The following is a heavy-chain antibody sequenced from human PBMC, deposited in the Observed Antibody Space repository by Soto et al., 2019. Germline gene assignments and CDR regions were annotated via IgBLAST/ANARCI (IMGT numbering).Heavy chain of an antibody. CDR2: ISYDGSNK. D-gene: IGHD6-19*01. CDR3: AKDYLYSSGWYYFDY. V-gene: IGHV3-30*18. Sequence: GGSLRLSCVASGLTFGSRAMTWVRQAPGKGLEWVAVISYDGSNKYYADSVKGRFTISRDNSKNTLYLQMNSLRAEDTAVYYCAKDYLYSSGWYYFDYWGQGTLVTVSS. J-gene: IGHJ4*02. CDR1: GLTFGSRA.